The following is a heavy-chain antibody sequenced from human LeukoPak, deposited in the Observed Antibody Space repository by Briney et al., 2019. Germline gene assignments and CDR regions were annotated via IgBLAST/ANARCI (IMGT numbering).Heavy chain of an antibody. Sequence: GGSLRLSCAASGFTFSSYAMSWVRQAPGKGLEWVSAISGSGGSTYYADSVKGRFTISRDNAKNSLYLQMNSLRAEDTALYYCAKGQFTMVDYWGQGTLVTVSS. CDR1: GFTFSSYA. V-gene: IGHV3-23*01. CDR3: AKGQFTMVDY. CDR2: ISGSGGST. J-gene: IGHJ4*02. D-gene: IGHD3-3*01.